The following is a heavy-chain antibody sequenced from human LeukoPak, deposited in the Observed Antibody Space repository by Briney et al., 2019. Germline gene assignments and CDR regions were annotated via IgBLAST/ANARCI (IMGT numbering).Heavy chain of an antibody. V-gene: IGHV4-39*01. CDR3: ASGHYDSSGYYYPFDY. D-gene: IGHD3-22*01. J-gene: IGHJ4*02. CDR2: IYYSGST. Sequence: SETLSLTCTVSGGSIRSSSYYWGGIRQPPGKGLEWIGSIYYSGSTYYNPSLKSRVTISVDTSKNQVSLRLSSVTAADTAVYYCASGHYDSSGYYYPFDYWGQGTLVTVSS. CDR1: GGSIRSSSYY.